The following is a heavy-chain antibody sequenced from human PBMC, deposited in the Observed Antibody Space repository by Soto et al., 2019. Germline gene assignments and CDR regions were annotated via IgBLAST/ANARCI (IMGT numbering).Heavy chain of an antibody. J-gene: IGHJ5*01. D-gene: IGHD1-1*01. V-gene: IGHV3-23*01. CDR1: GFIFSLCA. CDR3: AKYAGGTGTTWRFDF. CDR2: ISGGGGAT. Sequence: EVQLLESGGGLVQPGGSLRLSCAASGFIFSLCAMAWVRQAPGKGLEWVSAISGGGGATHYADSVKGRFTVSRDNSKNTLYLQMNSLRDEDTAVYHCAKYAGGTGTTWRFDFWGQGSLITVSS.